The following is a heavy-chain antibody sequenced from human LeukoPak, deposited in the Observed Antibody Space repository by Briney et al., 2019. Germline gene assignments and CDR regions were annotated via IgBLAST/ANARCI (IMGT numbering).Heavy chain of an antibody. CDR2: ISVAGSKR. D-gene: IGHD2-2*01. CDR1: GFTFNSYA. CDR3: AKDSLAYCTSTSCFDFDF. J-gene: IGHJ4*02. V-gene: IGHV3-23*01. Sequence: PGGSLRLSCAASGFTFNSYAMSWVRQAPGKGLEWVPGISVAGSKRHYADSVKGRFTISRDNSKNTLYLQMNSLRAEDTALYYCAKDSLAYCTSTSCFDFDFWGQGTLVTVSS.